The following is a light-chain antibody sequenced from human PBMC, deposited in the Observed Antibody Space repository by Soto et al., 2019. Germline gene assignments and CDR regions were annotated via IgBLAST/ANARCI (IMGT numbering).Light chain of an antibody. Sequence: EIVLPESPATLSLSPGERATLSCRASQSVSAYLAWYQQKPGQAPRLLIFDASNRATGIPARFSGSGSGTDFTLTISRLDPEEFAVYYCQQYGSSPMTVGQGTRLENK. V-gene: IGKV3-20*01. J-gene: IGKJ5*01. CDR1: QSVSAY. CDR2: DAS. CDR3: QQYGSSPMT.